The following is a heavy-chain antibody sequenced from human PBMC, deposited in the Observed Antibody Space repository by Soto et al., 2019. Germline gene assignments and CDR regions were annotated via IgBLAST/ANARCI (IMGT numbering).Heavy chain of an antibody. D-gene: IGHD2-15*01. J-gene: IGHJ4*02. CDR2: ISAYNGNT. V-gene: IGHV1-18*01. CDR1: GYTFTSYG. CDR3: ASDWDCSGGSCYGFLDY. Sequence: QVQLVQSGAEVKKPGASVKVSCKASGYTFTSYGISWGRQAPGQGLEWMGWISAYNGNTNYAQKLQGRVTMTTDTSTSTAYMELRSLRSDDSAGYYCASDWDCSGGSCYGFLDYWGQGTLVTVSS.